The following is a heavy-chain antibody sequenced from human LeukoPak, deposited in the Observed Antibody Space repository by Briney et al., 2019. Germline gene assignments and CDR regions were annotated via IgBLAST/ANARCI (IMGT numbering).Heavy chain of an antibody. CDR3: ARDVEGSLDY. CDR1: GFTFSNYW. J-gene: IGHJ4*02. CDR2: IKQDESKK. D-gene: IGHD5-24*01. Sequence: AGGSLRLSCAASGFTFSNYWMAWVRQAPGKGPEWVANIKQDESKKYYVDSVKGRFTISRDNAKKSLYLQMHSLRVDDTAVYYCARDVEGSLDYWGQGTLVTVSS. V-gene: IGHV3-7*01.